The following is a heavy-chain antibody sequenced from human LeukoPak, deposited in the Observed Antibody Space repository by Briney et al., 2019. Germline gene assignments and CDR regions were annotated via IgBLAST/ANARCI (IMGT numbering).Heavy chain of an antibody. V-gene: IGHV3-21*04. D-gene: IGHD3-3*02. CDR2: ISSSTTYI. CDR1: GFSFSNYP. CDR3: ARDSTGYWYFDL. J-gene: IGHJ2*01. Sequence: GGSLRLSCAASGFSFSNYPMDWVRQAPGKGLEWVSFISSSTTYIYYADSVKGRFTISRDNAKNSLYLQMNSLRAEDTAVYYCARDSTGYWYFDLWGRGTLVSVSS.